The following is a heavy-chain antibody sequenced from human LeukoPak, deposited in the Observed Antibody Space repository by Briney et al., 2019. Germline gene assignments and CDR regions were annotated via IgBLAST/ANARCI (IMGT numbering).Heavy chain of an antibody. D-gene: IGHD5-24*01. J-gene: IGHJ3*02. CDR1: GYSFTSYW. Sequence: PGESLKISCKGSGYSFTSYWIGWVRQMPGKGLEWMGIIYPGDSDTRYSPSFQGQVTISADKSISTAYLQWSSLKASDTAMYYCASLLKDRWLQPEAEGXAFDIWGQGTMVTVSS. CDR3: ASLLKDRWLQPEAEGXAFDI. V-gene: IGHV5-51*01. CDR2: IYPGDSDT.